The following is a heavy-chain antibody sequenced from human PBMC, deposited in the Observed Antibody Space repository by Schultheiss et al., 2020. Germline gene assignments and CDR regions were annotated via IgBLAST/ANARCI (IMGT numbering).Heavy chain of an antibody. D-gene: IGHD3-3*01. CDR1: GGSTSSYY. CDR2: VYYSGSS. J-gene: IGHJ5*02. CDR3: ARGGFHDFWSGLNWFDP. V-gene: IGHV4-59*08. Sequence: SETLSLTCTVSGGSTSSYYWSWIRQPPGKGLEWIGYVYYSGSSSYNPSLKSRVTISVDTSKNQFSLKLSSVTAADTAVYYCARGGFHDFWSGLNWFDPWGQGTLVTVSS.